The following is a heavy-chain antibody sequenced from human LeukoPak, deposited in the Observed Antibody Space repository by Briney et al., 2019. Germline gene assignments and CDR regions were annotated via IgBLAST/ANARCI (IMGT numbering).Heavy chain of an antibody. CDR2: IYYSGST. J-gene: IGHJ4*02. CDR1: GGSISSYY. V-gene: IGHV4-59*01. D-gene: IGHD4-17*01. CDR3: ARDNGDYEVWYFDY. Sequence: PSETLSLTCTVSGGSISSYYWSWIRQPPGKGLEWIGYIYYSGSTNYNPSLKSRVTISVDTSKNQFSLKLSSVTAADTAVYYCARDNGDYEVWYFDYWGQGTLVTVSS.